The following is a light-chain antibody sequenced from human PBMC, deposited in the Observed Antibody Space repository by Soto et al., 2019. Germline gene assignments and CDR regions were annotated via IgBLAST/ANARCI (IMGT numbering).Light chain of an antibody. Sequence: EIVTTQSPVTLSVSPGDTAPLSCRASQSVRSNLAWYQQKPGQAPRLLIYGASTRATGIPARFSGSGFGTEFTLTISSLQSEDFAVYYCQQYNNWPTWTFGQGTKVDIK. V-gene: IGKV3-15*01. CDR3: QQYNNWPTWT. CDR1: QSVRSN. J-gene: IGKJ1*01. CDR2: GAS.